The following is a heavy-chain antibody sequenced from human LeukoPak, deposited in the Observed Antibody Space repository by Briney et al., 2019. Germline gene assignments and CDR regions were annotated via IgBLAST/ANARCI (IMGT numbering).Heavy chain of an antibody. D-gene: IGHD6-13*01. J-gene: IGHJ4*02. V-gene: IGHV4-61*02. CDR2: IYASGST. CDR3: ARGTSYRWQQLASFDS. CDR1: GGSVSSGNYH. Sequence: SETLSLTCTVSGGSVSSGNYHWSWIRQSAGEGLEWIGRIYASGSTNYKPSHNSRVTISLDTSKNQFSLKLTSVTAADTAVYYCARGTSYRWQQLASFDSWGQGTLVTVSS.